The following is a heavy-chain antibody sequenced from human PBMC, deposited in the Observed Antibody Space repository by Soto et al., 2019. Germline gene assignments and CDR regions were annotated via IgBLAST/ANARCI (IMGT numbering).Heavy chain of an antibody. Sequence: EVHLLESGGALVQPGGSLRLSCTASGSGFTFATYAMSWVRQAPGKGLEWVSTLSGLGDDPYYADSVRGRFTISRDNSKNTLYMQMSSLGADDAAVYFCAQLTPSYNSKYFGYWGQGTLVTVSS. J-gene: IGHJ4*02. V-gene: IGHV3-23*01. CDR2: LSGLGDDP. CDR3: AQLTPSYNSKYFGY. CDR1: GSGFTFATYA. D-gene: IGHD6-13*01.